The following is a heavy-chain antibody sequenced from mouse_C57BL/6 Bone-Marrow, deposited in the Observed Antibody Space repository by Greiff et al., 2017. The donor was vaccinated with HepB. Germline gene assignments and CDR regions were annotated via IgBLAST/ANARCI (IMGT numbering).Heavy chain of an antibody. CDR2: ISYSGST. Sequence: EVKLQESGPGMVKPSQSLSLTCTVTGYSITSGYDWHWIRHFPGNKLEWMGYISYSGSTNYNPSLKSRISITHVTSKNHFFLKLNSVTTEDTATYYCAREGWLTWYFDVWGTGTTVTVSS. CDR1: GYSITSGYD. J-gene: IGHJ1*03. CDR3: AREGWLTWYFDV. D-gene: IGHD1-1*02. V-gene: IGHV3-1*01.